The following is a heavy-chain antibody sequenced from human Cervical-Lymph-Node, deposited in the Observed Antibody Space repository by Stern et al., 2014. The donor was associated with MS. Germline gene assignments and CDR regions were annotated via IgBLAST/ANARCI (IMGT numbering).Heavy chain of an antibody. J-gene: IGHJ4*02. CDR1: GFSLTLTGEA. CDR3: ARRGSPNHGGYYFDY. V-gene: IGHV2-5*02. D-gene: IGHD2-8*01. Sequence: SGPTLVRPTQTLSLTCTFSGFSLTLTGEAVAWIRQPPGKALEWLAIIYWDDDKVYSPSLKNRIALTKDTSKHQVVFTMTNMDPMDTATYYCARRGSPNHGGYYFDYWGQGILVSVSS. CDR2: IYWDDDK.